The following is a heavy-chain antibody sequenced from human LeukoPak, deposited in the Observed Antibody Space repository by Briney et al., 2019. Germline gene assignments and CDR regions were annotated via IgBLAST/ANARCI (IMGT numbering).Heavy chain of an antibody. V-gene: IGHV3-7*01. CDR1: GFSFSSLW. Sequence: GGSLRLSCAASGFSFSSLWMSWVRQAPGKGLEWVAHIREDGSEKYYLDSVEGRFTISRDNAKSSLYLQLNSLRVDDTAVYYCATYSGAHHKTFDYWGRGTLVTVSS. J-gene: IGHJ4*02. CDR3: ATYSGAHHKTFDY. D-gene: IGHD1-26*01. CDR2: IREDGSEK.